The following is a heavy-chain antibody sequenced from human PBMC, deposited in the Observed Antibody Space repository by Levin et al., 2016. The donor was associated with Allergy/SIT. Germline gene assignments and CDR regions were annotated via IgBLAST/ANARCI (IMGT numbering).Heavy chain of an antibody. D-gene: IGHD3/OR15-3a*01. CDR3: ARIGTGAPN. J-gene: IGHJ4*02. V-gene: IGHV2-26*01. Sequence: WIRQPPGKALEWLAHIFSNDEESYSPSLKTRLAISKDASKSQVVLTMTNMDPVDTGTYFCARIGTGAPNWGQGTLVTVSS. CDR2: IFSNDEE.